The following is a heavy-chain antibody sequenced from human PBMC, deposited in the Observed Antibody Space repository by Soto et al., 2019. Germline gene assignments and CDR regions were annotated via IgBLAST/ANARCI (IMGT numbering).Heavy chain of an antibody. CDR1: GGSISSSSYY. CDR3: ASSRRYYDILTGYSPEGYYFDY. Sequence: PSETLSLTCTASGGSISSSSYYWGWIRQPPGKGLEWIGSIYYSGSTYYNPSLKSRVTISVDTSKNQFSLKLSSVTAADTAVYYCASSRRYYDILTGYSPEGYYFDYWGQGTLVTVSS. CDR2: IYYSGST. D-gene: IGHD3-9*01. V-gene: IGHV4-39*01. J-gene: IGHJ4*02.